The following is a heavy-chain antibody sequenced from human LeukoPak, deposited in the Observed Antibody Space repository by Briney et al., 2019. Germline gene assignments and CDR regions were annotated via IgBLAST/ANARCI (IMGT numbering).Heavy chain of an antibody. D-gene: IGHD4-11*01. V-gene: IGHV3-7*01. J-gene: IGHJ4*02. Sequence: PGGSLRLSCSASGFTFSRFWMSWVRQAPGKGLEWVANIKQDGSEKYYVDSVKGRFTISRDNAKNSLYLQMNSLRAEDTAVYYCARDGDDYSNYHDYWGQGTLVTVSS. CDR3: ARDGDDYSNYHDY. CDR2: IKQDGSEK. CDR1: GFTFSRFW.